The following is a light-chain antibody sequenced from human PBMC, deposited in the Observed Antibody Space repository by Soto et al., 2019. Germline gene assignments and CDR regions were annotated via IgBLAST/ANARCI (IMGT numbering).Light chain of an antibody. V-gene: IGKV3-20*01. CDR3: QQYGGSPWT. CDR2: GAS. CDR1: QSVSSTY. J-gene: IGKJ1*01. Sequence: EIVLTQSPGTLSLSPGERATLSCKASQSVSSTYLAWYQQKPGQAPRLLIYGASSRATGIPDRFSGSGSGTDFTLTISRLEAEDFAVYYCQQYGGSPWTFGQGTKVDIK.